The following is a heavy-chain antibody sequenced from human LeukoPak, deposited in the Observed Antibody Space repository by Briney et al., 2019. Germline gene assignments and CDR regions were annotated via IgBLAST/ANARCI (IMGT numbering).Heavy chain of an antibody. D-gene: IGHD3-10*01. Sequence: GESLKISSEASGYSFSDYWIGWVRQMPGKGLEWMGIIYPGDSDTRYSPSFQGQVTISADKSTSTAYLQWSSLKASDTAIYYCARGGRGVPGALDYWGQGTLVTVSS. V-gene: IGHV5-51*01. CDR2: IYPGDSDT. J-gene: IGHJ4*02. CDR3: ARGGRGVPGALDY. CDR1: GYSFSDYW.